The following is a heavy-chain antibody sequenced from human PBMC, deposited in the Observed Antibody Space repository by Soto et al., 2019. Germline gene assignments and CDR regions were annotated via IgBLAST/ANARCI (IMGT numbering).Heavy chain of an antibody. V-gene: IGHV4-39*01. CDR1: GGSISSSSYY. Sequence: PSETLSLTCTVSGGSISSSSYYWGWIRQPPGKGLEWIGSIYYSGSTYYNPSLKSRVTISVDTSKNQFSLKLSSVTAADTAVYYCASCSSSYYSWFDPWGQGTLVTVSS. J-gene: IGHJ5*02. D-gene: IGHD6-13*01. CDR3: ASCSSSYYSWFDP. CDR2: IYYSGST.